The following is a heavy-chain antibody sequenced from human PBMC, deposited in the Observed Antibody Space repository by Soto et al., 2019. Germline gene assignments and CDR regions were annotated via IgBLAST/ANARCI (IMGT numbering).Heavy chain of an antibody. Sequence: QVQLVESGGGVVQPGRSLRLSCAASGFTFSSYGMHWVRQAPGKGLEWVAVIWYDGSNKYYADSVKGRFTISRDNSKNTLYLQMNSLSAEDTAVYYCARDRAARRGFLHYWGQGTLVTVSS. CDR1: GFTFSSYG. CDR2: IWYDGSNK. D-gene: IGHD6-6*01. V-gene: IGHV3-33*01. CDR3: ARDRAARRGFLHY. J-gene: IGHJ4*02.